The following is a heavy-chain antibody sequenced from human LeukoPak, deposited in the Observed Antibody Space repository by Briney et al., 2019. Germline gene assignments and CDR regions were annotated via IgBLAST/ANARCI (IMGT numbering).Heavy chain of an antibody. CDR3: AELGITMIGGV. V-gene: IGHV3-23*01. D-gene: IGHD3-10*02. CDR1: GFTFSSSA. CDR2: ISGSGGST. J-gene: IGHJ6*04. Sequence: GGSLRLSCAASGFTFSSSAMSWVRQAPGKGLEWVSAISGSGGSTYYADSVKGRFTISRDNAKNSLYLQMNSLRAEDTAVYYCAELGITMIGGVWGKGTTVTISS.